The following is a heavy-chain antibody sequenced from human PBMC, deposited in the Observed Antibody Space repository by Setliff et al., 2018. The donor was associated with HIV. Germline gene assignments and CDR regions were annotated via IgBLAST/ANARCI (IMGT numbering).Heavy chain of an antibody. CDR1: GYTFTGHY. CDR3: ARDFGLSPSRKYYYYYGMDI. Sequence: ASVKVSCKASGYTFTGHYLHWLRQAPGQGLEWLGGVNPNSGEASYSQNFQGRVTMTRDTPINAAYMELRGLRSDDTAVYYCARDFGLSPSRKYYYYYGMDIWGQGTTVTVSS. D-gene: IGHD3-10*01. J-gene: IGHJ6*02. V-gene: IGHV1-2*02. CDR2: VNPNSGEA.